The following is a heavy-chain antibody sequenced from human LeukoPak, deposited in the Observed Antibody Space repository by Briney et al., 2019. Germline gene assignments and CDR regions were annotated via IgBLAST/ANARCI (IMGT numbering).Heavy chain of an antibody. Sequence: SETLSLTCTVSGGSISSGSYYWGWVRQPPGKGLEWIGSIYYSGSTYYNPSLKSRVTISVDTSKNQFSLKLSSVTAADTAVYYCARIPRFGVVNACWGQGTLVTVSS. CDR3: ARIPRFGVVNAC. CDR2: IYYSGST. D-gene: IGHD3-3*01. V-gene: IGHV4-39*01. CDR1: GGSISSGSYY. J-gene: IGHJ4*02.